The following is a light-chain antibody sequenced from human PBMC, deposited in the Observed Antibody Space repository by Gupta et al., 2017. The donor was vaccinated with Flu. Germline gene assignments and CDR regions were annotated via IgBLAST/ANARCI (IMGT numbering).Light chain of an antibody. CDR1: SNDVGGYNR. CDR3: SSHAGRVTWV. CDR2: DVT. V-gene: IGLV2-11*01. J-gene: IGLJ1*01. Sequence: QSAPTQPRSVSGSPGQSVTISCTGTSNDVGGYNRVSWYEQRPGKAPNLILYDVTARPSGVPDRFSGSKSGNTASLTISGLQADDEADYYCSSHAGRVTWVFGTGTTVTVL.